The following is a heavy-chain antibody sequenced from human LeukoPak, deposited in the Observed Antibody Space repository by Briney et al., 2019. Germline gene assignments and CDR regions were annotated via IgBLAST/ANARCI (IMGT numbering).Heavy chain of an antibody. CDR3: ARVTTPHLRFVEWLQKSYYFDY. V-gene: IGHV1-18*01. J-gene: IGHJ4*02. CDR1: GYTFTSYG. Sequence: ASVKVSCKASGYTFTSYGISWVRQAPGHGLEWMGWISAYNGNTNYAQKLQGRVTMTTDTSTSTAYMELRSLRSDDTAVYYCARVTTPHLRFVEWLQKSYYFDYWGQGTLVTVSS. CDR2: ISAYNGNT. D-gene: IGHD3-3*01.